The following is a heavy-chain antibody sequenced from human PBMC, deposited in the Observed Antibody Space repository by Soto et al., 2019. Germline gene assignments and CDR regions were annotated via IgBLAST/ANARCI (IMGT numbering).Heavy chain of an antibody. V-gene: IGHV3-33*01. CDR3: ARDLFYYGSGFDP. CDR2: IWYDGSNK. D-gene: IGHD3-10*01. Sequence: QVQLVESGGGVVQPGRSLRLSCAASGFTFSSYGMHWVRQAPGKGLEWVAVIWYDGSNKYYADSVKGRFTISRDNSKNTLYLQMNSLRAEDTAVYYCARDLFYYGSGFDPWGQGTLVTVSS. CDR1: GFTFSSYG. J-gene: IGHJ5*02.